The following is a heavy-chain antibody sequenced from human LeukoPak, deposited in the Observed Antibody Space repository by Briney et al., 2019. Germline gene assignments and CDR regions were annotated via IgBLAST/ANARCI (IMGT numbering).Heavy chain of an antibody. CDR2: IYYSGST. Sequence: SESQSRNCTVTGGSISSSSYYWGWIRQPPGKGLEWIGSIYYSGSTYYNPSLKSRVTISVDTSKNQFSLKLSSVTAADTAVYYCASYGGNSRYYYGMDVWGQGTTVTVSS. V-gene: IGHV4-39*07. CDR1: GGSISSSSYY. D-gene: IGHD4-23*01. J-gene: IGHJ6*02. CDR3: ASYGGNSRYYYGMDV.